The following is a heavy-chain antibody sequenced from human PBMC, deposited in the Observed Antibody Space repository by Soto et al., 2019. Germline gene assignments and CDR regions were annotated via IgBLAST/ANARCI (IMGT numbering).Heavy chain of an antibody. V-gene: IGHV4-30-4*01. CDR2: IYYSGST. J-gene: IGHJ3*02. Sequence: NPSETLSLTCTVSGGSISSGDYYWSCIRQPPGKGLEWIGYIYYSGSTYYNPSLKSRVTISVDTSKNQFSLKLSSVTAADTAVYYCARVTSSSDAFDIWGQGTMVTVSS. CDR1: GGSISSGDYY. D-gene: IGHD6-6*01. CDR3: ARVTSSSDAFDI.